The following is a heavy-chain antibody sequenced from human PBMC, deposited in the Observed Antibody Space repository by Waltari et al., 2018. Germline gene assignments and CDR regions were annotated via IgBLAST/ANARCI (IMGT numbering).Heavy chain of an antibody. J-gene: IGHJ4*02. CDR2: ISAYKGNT. CDR1: GYTFTSYG. D-gene: IGHD3-9*01. Sequence: QVQLVQSGAEVKKPGASVKVSCKASGYTFTSYGISWVRQAPGQGLEWMGWISAYKGNTTYAQKLQGRVTRTTDTSTSTAYRGLRSLGSDDTAVYYCARDRGYYDILTGYADLDYWGQGTLVTISS. CDR3: ARDRGYYDILTGYADLDY. V-gene: IGHV1-18*01.